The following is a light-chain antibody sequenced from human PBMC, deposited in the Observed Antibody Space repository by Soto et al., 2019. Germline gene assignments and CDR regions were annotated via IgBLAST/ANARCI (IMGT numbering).Light chain of an antibody. V-gene: IGKV3-20*01. CDR2: GAS. CDR3: QKYAGSPIT. CDR1: QSVSSRS. Sequence: EIVLTQSPGTQSVSPGERASISCRASQSVSSRSLAWYQQKPGQAPRLLISGASSRAADIPDRFTGGGSGTDFTLTIRRLEPEDFALYYCQKYAGSPITFGQGTRREIK. J-gene: IGKJ5*01.